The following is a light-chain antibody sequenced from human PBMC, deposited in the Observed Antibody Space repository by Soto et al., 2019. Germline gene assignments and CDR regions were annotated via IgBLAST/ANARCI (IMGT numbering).Light chain of an antibody. CDR1: QSINSN. CDR2: DAS. CDR3: QQYNIWPLT. V-gene: IGKV3-15*01. J-gene: IGKJ4*01. Sequence: EIVMTQSPATLSVSPGERATLSCRASQSINSNLAWYQQKPGQAPRLLIYDASTRATGITARFSGSGSGTEFTLTISGLQSEDFAVYCCQQYNIWPLTFGGGTKVEIK.